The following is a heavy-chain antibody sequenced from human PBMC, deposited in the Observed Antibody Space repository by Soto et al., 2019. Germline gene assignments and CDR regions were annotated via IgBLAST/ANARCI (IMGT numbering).Heavy chain of an antibody. CDR3: ARHFSVDYFDD. J-gene: IGHJ4*02. CDR2: IYYSGTT. V-gene: IGHV4-39*01. CDR1: GGSISSYY. Sequence: PSETLSLTCTVSGGSISSYYWAWIRQPPGKGLEWIGSIYYSGTTYYNPSLKSRVTISVDRSKNQFSLKLSSVTAADTAVYYCARHFSVDYFDDWGQGALVTVPS.